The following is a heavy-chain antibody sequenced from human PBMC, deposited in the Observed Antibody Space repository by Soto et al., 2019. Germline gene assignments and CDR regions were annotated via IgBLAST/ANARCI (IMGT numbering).Heavy chain of an antibody. CDR3: ATTSQNGDYYFDY. J-gene: IGHJ4*02. CDR1: GYTFTSSG. Sequence: QVQLVQSGAEVKKPGASVKVSCKSSGYTFTSSGIIWVRQAPGQGLEWMGWIRAYNGNTNYARKLKGRVTMTTETSTSTAYMELRSLRSDATAVYYCATTSQNGDYYFDYWGQGTLVTVSS. D-gene: IGHD4-17*01. CDR2: IRAYNGNT. V-gene: IGHV1-18*01.